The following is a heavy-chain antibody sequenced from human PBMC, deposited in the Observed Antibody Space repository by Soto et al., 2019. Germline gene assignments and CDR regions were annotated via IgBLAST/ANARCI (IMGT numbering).Heavy chain of an antibody. Sequence: QVQLQESGPGLVKPSQTLSLACSVSGASISSGGYFWSWIRQLPGKGLEWIGYIHYSGSTYYNPSLRSRVVMSVDTSKSDFCLKLSSVTAADTAVFYCARGFVETAMAFDYWGQGALVTVSS. CDR3: ARGFVETAMAFDY. J-gene: IGHJ4*02. CDR1: GASISSGGYF. CDR2: IHYSGST. D-gene: IGHD5-18*01. V-gene: IGHV4-31*03.